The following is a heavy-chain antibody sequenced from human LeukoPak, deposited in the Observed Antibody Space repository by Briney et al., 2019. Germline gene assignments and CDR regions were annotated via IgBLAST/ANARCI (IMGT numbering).Heavy chain of an antibody. J-gene: IGHJ3*02. CDR2: ISAYNGNT. Sequence: ASVKVSCTASGYTFTSYGISWVRQAPGQGLEWMGWISAYNGNTNYAQKLQGRVTMTTDTSTSTAYMELRSLRSDDTAVYYCARVSNHDYGDYVLDAFDIWGQGTMVTVSS. CDR1: GYTFTSYG. CDR3: ARVSNHDYGDYVLDAFDI. D-gene: IGHD4-17*01. V-gene: IGHV1-18*01.